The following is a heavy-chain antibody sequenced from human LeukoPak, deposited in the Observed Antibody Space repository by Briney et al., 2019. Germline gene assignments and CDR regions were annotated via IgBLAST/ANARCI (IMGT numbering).Heavy chain of an antibody. D-gene: IGHD4-17*01. CDR3: ARHGSDYGDFYYYYGMDV. Sequence: SETLSLTCTVSGGSISSYYWSWIRQPPGKGLEWIGYIYYSGSTNYNPSLKSRVTISVDTSKNQFPLKLSSVTAADTAVYYCARHGSDYGDFYYYYGMDVWGQGTTVTVSS. CDR2: IYYSGST. J-gene: IGHJ6*02. V-gene: IGHV4-59*08. CDR1: GGSISSYY.